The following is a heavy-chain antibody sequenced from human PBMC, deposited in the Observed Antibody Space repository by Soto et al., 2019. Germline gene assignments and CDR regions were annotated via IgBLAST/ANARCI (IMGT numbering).Heavy chain of an antibody. CDR1: GGSFSGYY. Sequence: SETLSLTCAVYGGSFSGYYWSWIRQPPGKGLEWIGEINHSGSTNYNPSLKSRVTISVDTSKNQFSLKLSSVTAADTAVYYCARGSNSHWYFDLWGRGTLVTVSS. CDR2: INHSGST. CDR3: ARGSNSHWYFDL. J-gene: IGHJ2*01. V-gene: IGHV4-34*01. D-gene: IGHD4-4*01.